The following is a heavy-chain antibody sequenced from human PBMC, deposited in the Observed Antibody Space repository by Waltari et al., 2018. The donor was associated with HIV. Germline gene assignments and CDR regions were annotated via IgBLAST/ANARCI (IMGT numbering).Heavy chain of an antibody. J-gene: IGHJ4*02. CDR3: AKGQYSSGWNFDY. D-gene: IGHD6-19*01. V-gene: IGHV3-23*01. CDR2: ISGSGGNT. Sequence: EVQLLESGGGLVQPGGSLRLSCAASGFTFSSYAMSWVRQAPGKGLDWVSTISGSGGNTYYADSGKGRFTISRDNSKNTLYLQMNSLRAEDTAVYYCAKGQYSSGWNFDYWGQGTLVTVSS. CDR1: GFTFSSYA.